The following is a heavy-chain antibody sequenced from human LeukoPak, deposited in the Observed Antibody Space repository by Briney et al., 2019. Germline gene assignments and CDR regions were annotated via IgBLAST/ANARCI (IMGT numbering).Heavy chain of an antibody. CDR1: GGSFSGYY. J-gene: IGHJ4*02. D-gene: IGHD3-10*01. V-gene: IGHV4-34*01. CDR3: ARAPYYYGSGSYFQAVDY. Sequence: PSETLSLTCAVYGGSFSGYYWSWIRQPPGKGLEWIGEINHSGSTNYNPSLKSRVTISVDTSKNQFSLKLSSVTAADTAVYYCARAPYYYGSGSYFQAVDYWGQGTLVTVSS. CDR2: INHSGST.